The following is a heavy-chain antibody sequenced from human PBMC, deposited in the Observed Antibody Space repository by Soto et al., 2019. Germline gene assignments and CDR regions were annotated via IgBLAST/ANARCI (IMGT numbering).Heavy chain of an antibody. V-gene: IGHV3-23*01. CDR3: VKGGCTGVAAAVAPFDS. J-gene: IGHJ4*02. Sequence: EVQLLESGGGLVQPGGSLRLSCAASGFTFSGYAMTWVRQAPGKGLEWVATVNDGGDFTYYADSVKGRFTISRDNSKSTLFLQMNSLRREDTAVYYCVKGGCTGVAAAVAPFDSWGQGTLVTVSS. CDR1: GFTFSGYA. D-gene: IGHD6-13*01. CDR2: VNDGGDFT.